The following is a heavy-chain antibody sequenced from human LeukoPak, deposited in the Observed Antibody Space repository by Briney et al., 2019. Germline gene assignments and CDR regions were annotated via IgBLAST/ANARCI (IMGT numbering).Heavy chain of an antibody. D-gene: IGHD3-10*01. CDR3: AKAKGWYGEGYFDY. J-gene: IGHJ4*02. V-gene: IGHV3-53*01. CDR2: LYPDGRT. CDR1: GFAVSGNY. Sequence: PGGSLRLSCAASGFAVSGNYMNWVRQAPGKGLEWVSVLYPDGRTYYADSVKGRFTISRDVSKNTLFLQMTSLRAEDTAVYYCAKAKGWYGEGYFDYWGQGTLVTVSS.